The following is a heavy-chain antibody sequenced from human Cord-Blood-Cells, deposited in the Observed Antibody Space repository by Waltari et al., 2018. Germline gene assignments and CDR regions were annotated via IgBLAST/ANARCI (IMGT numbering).Heavy chain of an antibody. V-gene: IGHV4-34*01. J-gene: IGHJ6*02. CDR3: AREGGRNYYDSSGYYYYYGMDV. D-gene: IGHD3-22*01. Sequence: GLEWIGEINHSGSTNYNPSLKSRVTISVDTSKNQFSLKLSSVTAADTAVYYCAREGGRNYYDSSGYYYYYGMDVWGQGTTVTVSS. CDR2: INHSGST.